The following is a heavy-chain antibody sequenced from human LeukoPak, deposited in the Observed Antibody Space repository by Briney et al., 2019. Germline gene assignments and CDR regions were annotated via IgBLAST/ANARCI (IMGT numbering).Heavy chain of an antibody. CDR3: ARPMIVGSKGAFDI. V-gene: IGHV4-59*08. D-gene: IGHD3-22*01. J-gene: IGHJ3*02. CDR2: IYFTGNT. CDR1: GGSISSYY. Sequence: SETLSLTCTVSGGSISSYYWSWIRQPPGKGLEWIGNIYFTGNTNYNPSLKSRATISVDTSKIQFSLRLNSVTAPDPAVYYCARPMIVGSKGAFDIWGQGTMVTVSS.